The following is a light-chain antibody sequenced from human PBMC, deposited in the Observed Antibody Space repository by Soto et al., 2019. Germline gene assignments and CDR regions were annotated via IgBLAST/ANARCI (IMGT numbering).Light chain of an antibody. CDR1: QGISTY. Sequence: IHMTQSPSSLSASVGHSVPITSRASQGISTYLNWYQKKPGKAPNLVIYDASRLQSGVPSRFSGSGAGTDFTLSISSVQPEDFATYFCQQSYMDPITFGQGTRLEIK. V-gene: IGKV1-39*01. CDR3: QQSYMDPIT. CDR2: DAS. J-gene: IGKJ5*01.